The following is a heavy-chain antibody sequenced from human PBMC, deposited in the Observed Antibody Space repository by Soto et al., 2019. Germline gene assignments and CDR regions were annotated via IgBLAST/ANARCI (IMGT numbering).Heavy chain of an antibody. CDR2: IYPGDSDT. J-gene: IGHJ3*02. Sequence: GYSFTSYWIGWVRQMPGKGLEWMGIIYPGDSDTRYSPSFQGQVTISADKSISTAYLQWSSLKASDTAMYYCARPGGSGWPRDAFDIWGQGTMVTVSS. D-gene: IGHD6-19*01. CDR1: GYSFTSYW. V-gene: IGHV5-51*01. CDR3: ARPGGSGWPRDAFDI.